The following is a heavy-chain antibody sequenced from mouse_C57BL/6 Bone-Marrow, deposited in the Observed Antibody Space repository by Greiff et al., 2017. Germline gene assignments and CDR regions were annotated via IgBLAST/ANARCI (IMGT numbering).Heavy chain of an antibody. V-gene: IGHV14-4*01. Sequence: EVQLVESGAELVRPGASVKLSCTASGFNIKDDYMHWVKQRPEQGLEWIGWIDPENGDTEYASKFQGKATITADTSSNTAYLQLSSLTSEDTAVYYCTTYLYYYGSSSFAYWGQGTLVTVSA. CDR3: TTYLYYYGSSSFAY. D-gene: IGHD1-1*01. CDR1: GFNIKDDY. J-gene: IGHJ3*01. CDR2: IDPENGDT.